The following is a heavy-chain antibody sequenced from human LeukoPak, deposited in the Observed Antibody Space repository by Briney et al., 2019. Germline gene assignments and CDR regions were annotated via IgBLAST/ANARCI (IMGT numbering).Heavy chain of an antibody. V-gene: IGHV3-53*04. CDR2: IYTGGTT. Sequence: GGSLRLSCAVSGFSVSANYMTWVRQAPGKGLEWVSVIYTGGTTYYRDSVKGRFTISRHNSKNTVNLQMDSLRPEDTAVYYCASGPTYDYIRVILYWGQGTLVTVSS. CDR1: GFSVSANY. CDR3: ASGPTYDYIRVILY. J-gene: IGHJ4*02. D-gene: IGHD5-12*01.